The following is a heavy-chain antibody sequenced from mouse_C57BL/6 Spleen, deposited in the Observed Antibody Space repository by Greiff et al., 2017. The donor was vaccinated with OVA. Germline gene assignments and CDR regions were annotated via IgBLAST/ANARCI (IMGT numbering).Heavy chain of an antibody. Sequence: EVKLQESGPGLVKPSQSLSLTCSVTGYSITSGYYWNWIRQFPGNKLEWMGYISYDGSNNYNPSLKNRISITRDTSKNQFFLKLNSVTTEDTATYYCARDGTEYFDYWGQGTTLTVSS. D-gene: IGHD4-1*01. J-gene: IGHJ2*01. V-gene: IGHV3-6*01. CDR1: GYSITSGYY. CDR2: ISYDGSN. CDR3: ARDGTEYFDY.